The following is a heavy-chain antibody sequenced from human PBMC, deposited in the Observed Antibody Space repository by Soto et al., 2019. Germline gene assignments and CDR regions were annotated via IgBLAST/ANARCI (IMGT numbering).Heavy chain of an antibody. V-gene: IGHV1-2*02. Sequence: SVKVSCKASGYTFTGYYMHWVRQAPGQGLEWMGWINPNSGGTNYAQKFQGRVTMTRDTSISTAYMELSRLRSDDTAVYYCAREAPDYVWGSYRPPMTSIFDYWGQGTLVRVSS. J-gene: IGHJ4*02. CDR3: AREAPDYVWGSYRPPMTSIFDY. D-gene: IGHD3-16*02. CDR1: GYTFTGYY. CDR2: INPNSGGT.